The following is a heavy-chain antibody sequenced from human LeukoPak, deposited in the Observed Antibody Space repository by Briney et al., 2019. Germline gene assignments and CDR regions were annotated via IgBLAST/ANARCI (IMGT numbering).Heavy chain of an antibody. CDR2: IIPIFGTA. CDR1: GGTFSSYA. D-gene: IGHD1-20*01. CDR3: ARDLNWKYFDY. J-gene: IGHJ4*02. Sequence: SVKVSCRASGGTFSSYAISWVRQAPGQGLEWMGRIIPIFGTANYAQKFQGRVTITTDESTSTAYMELSSLRSEDTAVYYCARDLNWKYFDYWGQGTLVTVSS. V-gene: IGHV1-69*05.